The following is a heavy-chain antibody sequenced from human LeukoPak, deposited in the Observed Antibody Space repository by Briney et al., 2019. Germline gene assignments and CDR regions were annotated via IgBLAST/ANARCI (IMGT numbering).Heavy chain of an antibody. Sequence: GRSLRLSCAASGFTVSRNSMSWVRQASGKGLEWVSVIYSGGSTYYADSVKGRFTISRDDSKNTLYLQMNSLRAEDTAVYFCAREVFCSSTSCYDYWGQGTLVTVSS. CDR2: IYSGGST. J-gene: IGHJ4*02. D-gene: IGHD2-2*01. CDR3: AREVFCSSTSCYDY. CDR1: GFTVSRNS. V-gene: IGHV3-53*01.